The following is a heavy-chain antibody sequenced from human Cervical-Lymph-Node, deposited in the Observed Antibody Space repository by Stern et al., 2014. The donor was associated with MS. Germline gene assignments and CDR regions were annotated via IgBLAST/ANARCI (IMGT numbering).Heavy chain of an antibody. J-gene: IGHJ5*02. CDR3: AGGGGDNWFDP. CDR2: VIPFVGTS. D-gene: IGHD3-16*01. CDR1: GG. Sequence: QVQLVESGAEVKKPGSSVKVSCKSSGGISWVRQAPGQGLEWMGGVIPFVGTSNYAQKFQGRVTITADTSTNTAYLELSSLKTDETAVYYCAGGGGDNWFDPWGQGTLVTVSS. V-gene: IGHV1-69*06.